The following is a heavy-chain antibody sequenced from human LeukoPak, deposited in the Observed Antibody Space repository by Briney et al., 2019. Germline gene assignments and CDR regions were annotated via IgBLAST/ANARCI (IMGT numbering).Heavy chain of an antibody. CDR2: IRYDGSNK. J-gene: IGHJ4*02. V-gene: IGHV3-30*02. Sequence: PGGSLRLSCAASGFTFSSYGMHWVRQAPGQGLEWVAFIRYDGSNKYYADSVKGRFTISRDNSKNTLYLQMKSLRAEDTAVYYCAKVGMTTVTTAYWGQGTLVTVAS. D-gene: IGHD4-17*01. CDR1: GFTFSSYG. CDR3: AKVGMTTVTTAY.